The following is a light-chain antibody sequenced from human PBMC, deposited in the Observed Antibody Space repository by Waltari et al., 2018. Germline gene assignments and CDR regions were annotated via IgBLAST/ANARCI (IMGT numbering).Light chain of an antibody. J-gene: IGKJ4*01. V-gene: IGKV1-33*01. Sequence: DIQMTQSPSSLSASVGDRVTITCQASQDISNYLNWYQQKPGKAPKLLIYDASNLETGVPSRFSVSGSWTDFTFTISSLQPEDIATYYCQQYDNLPRGLTFGGGTKVEIK. CDR2: DAS. CDR3: QQYDNLPRGLT. CDR1: QDISNY.